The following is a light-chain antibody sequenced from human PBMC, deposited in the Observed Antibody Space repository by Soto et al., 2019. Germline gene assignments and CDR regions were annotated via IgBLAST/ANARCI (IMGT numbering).Light chain of an antibody. J-gene: IGKJ2*01. V-gene: IGKV3-20*01. Sequence: EVGLTQSPGTLSLSPGERATLSCRASQSVSNNYVPWYQQIPGQAPSLLIFGSSDRATGIPDRFGGSGSGTDFTLTTSRLEPEDVAVYYCQQYGSAPPYTFGQGTKLEIK. CDR3: QQYGSAPPYT. CDR1: QSVSNNY. CDR2: GSS.